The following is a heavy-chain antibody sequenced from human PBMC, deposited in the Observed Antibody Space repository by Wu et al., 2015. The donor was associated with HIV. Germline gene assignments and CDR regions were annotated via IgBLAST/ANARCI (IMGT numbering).Heavy chain of an antibody. V-gene: IGHV1-2*02. CDR3: ARDPRPFVVVIAIVNWYFDL. J-gene: IGHJ2*01. Sequence: QVQLVQSGAEVKKPGASVKVSCKASGYTFTGYYMHWVRQAPGQGPEWMGWINPNSGGTNYAQKFQGRVTMTRDTSISTAYMELSRLRSDDTAVYYCARDPRPFVVVIAIVNWYFDLWAVAPWSLSPQ. CDR1: GYTFTGYY. D-gene: IGHD2-21*01. CDR2: INPNSGGT.